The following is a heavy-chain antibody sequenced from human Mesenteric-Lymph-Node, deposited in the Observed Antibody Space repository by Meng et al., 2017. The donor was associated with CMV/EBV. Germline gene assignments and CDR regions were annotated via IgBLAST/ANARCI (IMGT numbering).Heavy chain of an antibody. CDR2: TYDRSKWFS. Sequence: LRLSCAISGDSVSSDSAAWNWVRQSPSGGLEWLGRTYDRSKWFSDYAVSVKGRIIISSDTSKNQPYLQLNSVTPDDTAVYYCVRAGGGGRGFDYWGPGTLVTVSS. CDR3: VRAGGGGRGFDY. D-gene: IGHD4-23*01. J-gene: IGHJ4*02. V-gene: IGHV6-1*01. CDR1: GDSVSSDSAA.